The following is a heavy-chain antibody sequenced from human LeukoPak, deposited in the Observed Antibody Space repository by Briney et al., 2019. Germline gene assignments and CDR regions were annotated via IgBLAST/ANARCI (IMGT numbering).Heavy chain of an antibody. CDR1: GDSITGYF. Sequence: KPSETLSLTCTVFGDSITGYFLNWVRQPPGKGLEWIGYIYYSGSTNYNPSLKSRVTISVDTSKNQFSLKLSSVTAADTAVYYCARAIGIAAAGTGVWFDPWGQGTLVTVSS. J-gene: IGHJ5*02. V-gene: IGHV4-59*01. D-gene: IGHD6-13*01. CDR2: IYYSGST. CDR3: ARAIGIAAAGTGVWFDP.